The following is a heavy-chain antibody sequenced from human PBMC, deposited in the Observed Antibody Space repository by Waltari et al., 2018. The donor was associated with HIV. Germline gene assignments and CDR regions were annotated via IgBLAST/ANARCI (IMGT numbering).Heavy chain of an antibody. CDR2: ISSSSTTV. CDR3: ARDITLTPGPDY. D-gene: IGHD3-3*01. CDR1: GFSFSTYS. V-gene: IGHV3-48*01. J-gene: IGHJ4*02. Sequence: EVQLVESVGDLVQPGGSLRLSCAVSGFSFSTYSMNWGRQTPGKGLEWGSYISSSSTTVYYADSVKGRFTISRDNAKNSLYLQMNSLRAEDTAVYYCARDITLTPGPDYWGQGTLVTVSS.